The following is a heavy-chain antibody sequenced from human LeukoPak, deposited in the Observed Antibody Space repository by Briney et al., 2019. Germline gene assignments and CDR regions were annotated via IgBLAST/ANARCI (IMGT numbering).Heavy chain of an antibody. Sequence: GGSLRLSCAASGFTFSSYAMHWVRQAPGKGLEWVAVISYDGSNEYYADSVKGRFTISRDNSKNTLYLQMNSLRAEDTAVYYCARWLQSYFDYWGQGTLVTVSS. D-gene: IGHD5-24*01. CDR2: ISYDGSNE. J-gene: IGHJ4*02. V-gene: IGHV3-30*04. CDR1: GFTFSSYA. CDR3: ARWLQSYFDY.